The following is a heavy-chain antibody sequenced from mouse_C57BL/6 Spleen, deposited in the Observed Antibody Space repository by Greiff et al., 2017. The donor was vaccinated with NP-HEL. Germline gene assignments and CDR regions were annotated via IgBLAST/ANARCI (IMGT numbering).Heavy chain of an antibody. V-gene: IGHV1-64*01. J-gene: IGHJ2*01. CDR3: ARPAYYDGYSYYFDY. CDR2: IHPNSGST. CDR1: GYTFTSYW. D-gene: IGHD2-3*01. Sequence: QVQLQQPGAELVKPGASVKLSCKASGYTFTSYWMHWVKQRPGQGLEWIGMIHPNSGSTNYNEKFKSKATLTVDKSSSTAYMQLSSLTSEDSAVYYCARPAYYDGYSYYFDYWGQGTTLTVSS.